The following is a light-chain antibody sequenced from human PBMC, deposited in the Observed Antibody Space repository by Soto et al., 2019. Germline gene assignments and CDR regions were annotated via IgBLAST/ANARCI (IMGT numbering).Light chain of an antibody. J-gene: IGKJ4*01. CDR3: QQSYSSPTT. CDR2: GAS. V-gene: IGKV1-39*01. Sequence: DIQMTQSPSFLSASVGDRVTITCRASQSIGKHLNWYQQKPGKAPKFLIYGASTLQSGVPSRFTGSGSGTDFTLTVNSLQPEDFATYYCQQSYSSPTTFGGGTKVEI. CDR1: QSIGKH.